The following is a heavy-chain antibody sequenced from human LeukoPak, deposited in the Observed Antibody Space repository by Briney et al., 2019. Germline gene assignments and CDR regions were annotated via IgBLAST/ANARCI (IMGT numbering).Heavy chain of an antibody. CDR2: NNNSSSYI. CDR1: GFPFSSYS. CDR3: ARDGSDCSGGSCYHLVFDY. D-gene: IGHD2-15*01. J-gene: IGHJ4*02. Sequence: GSLRLSWAASGFPFSSYSMKWVRQAPGEGLEWVSFNNNSSSYIYYADSVKGRFTISRDNAKNSLYLQMNSLRAEDTAVYYCARDGSDCSGGSCYHLVFDYWGQGTLVTVSS. V-gene: IGHV3-21*01.